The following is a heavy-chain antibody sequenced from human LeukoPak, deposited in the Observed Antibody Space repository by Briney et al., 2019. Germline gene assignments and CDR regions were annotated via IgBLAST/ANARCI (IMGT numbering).Heavy chain of an antibody. V-gene: IGHV1-2*02. D-gene: IGHD1-26*01. CDR2: INPNSGGT. Sequence: ASVKVSCKAAGYTFSDYYIHWVRQAPGQGLEWMGWINPNSGGTNYAQKFQGRVTMTRDTSISTAYMELSRLRSDDTAVYYCATWDPPDYMDVWGKGTTVTISS. CDR1: GYTFSDYY. CDR3: ATWDPPDYMDV. J-gene: IGHJ6*03.